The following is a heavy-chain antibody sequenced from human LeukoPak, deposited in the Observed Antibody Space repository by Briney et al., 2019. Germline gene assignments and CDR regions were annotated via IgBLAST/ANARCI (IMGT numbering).Heavy chain of an antibody. J-gene: IGHJ4*02. CDR2: ISGSGGGA. V-gene: IGHV3-23*01. CDR1: GLTGSHNY. CDR3: AKEPYSGSIFDS. D-gene: IGHD1-26*01. Sequence: GGSLRLSCAASGLTGSHNYVSWVRQAPGKGLEWVSAISGSGGGAYYADSVKGRFTISRDNPKNTLYLQMNSLRAEDTAVYYCAKEPYSGSIFDSWGQGTLVTVSS.